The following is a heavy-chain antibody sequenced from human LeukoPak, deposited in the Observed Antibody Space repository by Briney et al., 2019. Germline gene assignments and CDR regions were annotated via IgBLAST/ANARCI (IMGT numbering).Heavy chain of an antibody. CDR1: GFTFSSYA. Sequence: GGSRRLSCAASGFTFSSYAMSWVRQAPGKGLEWVSSIGGNTYYADSVKGRFTISRDNSKNTLYLQMDSLRAGDTALYYCAKDTAAGYGYGMDISGQGATLT. CDR3: AKDTAAGYGYGMDI. V-gene: IGHV3-23*01. CDR2: IGGNT. D-gene: IGHD3-9*01. J-gene: IGHJ6*02.